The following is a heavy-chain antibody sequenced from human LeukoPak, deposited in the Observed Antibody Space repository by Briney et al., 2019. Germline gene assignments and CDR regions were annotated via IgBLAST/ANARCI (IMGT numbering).Heavy chain of an antibody. J-gene: IGHJ6*03. CDR1: GYTFTGYY. V-gene: IGHV1-2*02. CDR2: INPNSGGT. Sequence: GASVKVSCKASGYTFTGYYMHWVRQAPGQGLEWMGWINPNSGGTNYAQKFQGRVTMTRDTSISTAYMELSRLRSDDTAVYYCARDWGFGAYYYYMDVWGKGTTVTISS. CDR3: ARDWGFGAYYYYMDV. D-gene: IGHD3-10*01.